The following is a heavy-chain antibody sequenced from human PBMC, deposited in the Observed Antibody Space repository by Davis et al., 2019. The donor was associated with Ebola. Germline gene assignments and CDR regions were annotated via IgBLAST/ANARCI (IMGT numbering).Heavy chain of an antibody. CDR1: GGSISSYY. Sequence: SETLSLTCSVSGGSISSYYWSWIRQPPGKGLEWIGYIYDSGFTNYNPSLKNRVTLSLATSKSQFSLKLNFVTAADSAVYYCARGGKTSGWYYYFDYWGQGSLVSVSS. J-gene: IGHJ4*02. D-gene: IGHD6-19*01. V-gene: IGHV4-59*01. CDR2: IYDSGFT. CDR3: ARGGKTSGWYYYFDY.